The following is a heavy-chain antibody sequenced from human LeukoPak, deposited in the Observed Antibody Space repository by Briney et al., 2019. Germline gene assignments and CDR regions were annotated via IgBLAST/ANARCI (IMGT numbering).Heavy chain of an antibody. CDR3: ARSFTENQLLRLGYFDF. J-gene: IGHJ4*02. D-gene: IGHD1-26*01. V-gene: IGHV4-31*03. Sequence: SQTLSLTCTVSGASINSGAYYWNWIRQHPGKGLDWIGYISYRGTTFYNTSLESRISTSADTSKNQFSLKLSSMTAADTAVYYCARSFTENQLLRLGYFDFWGQGALVTVSS. CDR1: GASINSGAYY. CDR2: ISYRGTT.